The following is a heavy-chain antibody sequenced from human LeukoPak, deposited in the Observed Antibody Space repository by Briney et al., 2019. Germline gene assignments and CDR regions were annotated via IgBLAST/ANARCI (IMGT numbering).Heavy chain of an antibody. CDR2: IRSNTYGGTT. V-gene: IGHV3-49*04. D-gene: IGHD4-11*01. CDR1: GFIFADYA. CDR3: TRGDYSDYLDY. J-gene: IGHJ4*02. Sequence: GRSLRVSCTASGFIFADYAMSWVRQAPGKGLEWVSFIRSNTYGGTTEYAASVKGRFTISRDDSKSIAYLQMNSLKTEDTAMYYCTRGDYSDYLDYWGKGTLVTVSS.